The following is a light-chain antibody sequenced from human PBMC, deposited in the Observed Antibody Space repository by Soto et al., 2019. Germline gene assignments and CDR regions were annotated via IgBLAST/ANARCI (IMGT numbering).Light chain of an antibody. CDR2: DVI. V-gene: IGLV2-14*03. Sequence: QSVLTQPASVSGSPGQSITISCTGTSSDDGGYNYVSWYQQHPGKAPKLMIYDVINRPSGVSNRFSGSKSGNSASLTISGLQAEDEADYYCSSSTSSSTYVVFGGGTKLTVL. J-gene: IGLJ2*01. CDR1: SSDDGGYNY. CDR3: SSSTSSSTYVV.